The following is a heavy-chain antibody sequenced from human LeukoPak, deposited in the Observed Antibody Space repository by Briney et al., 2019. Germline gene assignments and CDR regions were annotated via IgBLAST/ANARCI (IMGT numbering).Heavy chain of an antibody. CDR3: ARVRDTAMVSFSYFDY. CDR1: GGPISSGGYY. J-gene: IGHJ4*02. Sequence: PSETLSLTCTVSGGPISSGGYYWSWIRQHPGKGLEWIGYIYYSGSTYYNPSLKSRVTISVDTSKNQFSLKLSSVTAADTAVYYCARVRDTAMVSFSYFDYWGQGTLVTVSS. V-gene: IGHV4-31*03. CDR2: IYYSGST. D-gene: IGHD5-18*01.